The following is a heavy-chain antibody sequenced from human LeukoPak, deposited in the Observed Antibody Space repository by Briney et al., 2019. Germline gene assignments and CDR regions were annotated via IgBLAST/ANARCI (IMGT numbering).Heavy chain of an antibody. Sequence: PGGSLRLSCTVSGFTVSSNSMSWVRQAPGKGLEWVSFIYSDNTHYSDSVKGRFTISRDNSKNTLYLQMSSLRAEDTAVYYCARVMIRGIVGWAPFELSNWFDPWGQGTLVTVSS. V-gene: IGHV3-53*01. J-gene: IGHJ5*02. D-gene: IGHD3-10*01. CDR3: ARVMIRGIVGWAPFELSNWFDP. CDR2: IYSDNT. CDR1: GFTVSSNS.